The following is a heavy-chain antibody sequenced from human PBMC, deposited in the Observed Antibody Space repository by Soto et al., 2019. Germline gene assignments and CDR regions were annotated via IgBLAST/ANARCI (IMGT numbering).Heavy chain of an antibody. CDR2: IIPIFGTA. CDR1: GGTFRSYA. V-gene: IGHV1-69*01. Sequence: SVKVSCKASGGTFRSYAISWGRQAPGQGLEWIVGIIPIFGTANYAQKFQGRVTITADESTSTAYMELSSLRSEDTAVYYCARDIKYYDILTGPDYYYGMDVWGQGTTVTVSS. CDR3: ARDIKYYDILTGPDYYYGMDV. D-gene: IGHD3-9*01. J-gene: IGHJ6*02.